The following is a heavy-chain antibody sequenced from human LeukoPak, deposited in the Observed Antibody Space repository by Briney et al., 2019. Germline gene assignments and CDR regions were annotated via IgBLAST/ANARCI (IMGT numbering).Heavy chain of an antibody. V-gene: IGHV3-7*05. J-gene: IGHJ4*02. CDR3: ARQGLGSSWYYFDY. D-gene: IGHD6-13*01. Sequence: GGSLRLSCSASGFTFSRFWMSWVRQAPGKGLEYVALIKQGGSEIYHMDSVKGRFTISRDDATNSLYLQMNSLRVEDTAVYYCARQGLGSSWYYFDYWGQGTLVTVSS. CDR2: IKQGGSEI. CDR1: GFTFSRFW.